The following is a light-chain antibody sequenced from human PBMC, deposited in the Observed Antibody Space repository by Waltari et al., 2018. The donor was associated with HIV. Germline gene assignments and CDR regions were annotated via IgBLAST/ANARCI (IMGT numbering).Light chain of an antibody. V-gene: IGLV3-25*03. CDR1: ALPKQY. Sequence: SHELTQPPSVSVSPGQTARITCFGDALPKQYAYWYQQKPGQAPILVMYKDTKRPPGIPERFSGSSSGTTVTLTISGVQPEDEADYYCQSADSSGTYWMFGGGTKLTVL. J-gene: IGLJ3*02. CDR2: KDT. CDR3: QSADSSGTYWM.